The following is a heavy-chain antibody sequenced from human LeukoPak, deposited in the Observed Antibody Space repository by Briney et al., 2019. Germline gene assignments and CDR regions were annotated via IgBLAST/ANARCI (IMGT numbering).Heavy chain of an antibody. CDR1: GGTFSSYA. Sequence: SVKVSCKASGGTFSSYAISWVRQAPGQGLEWMGGIIPIFGTANYAQKFQGRVTITADESTSTAYMELSSLRAEDTAVYYCAKDDGAAYGWDYWGQGTLVTVSS. CDR2: IIPIFGTA. D-gene: IGHD2-15*01. CDR3: AKDDGAAYGWDY. J-gene: IGHJ4*02. V-gene: IGHV1-69*13.